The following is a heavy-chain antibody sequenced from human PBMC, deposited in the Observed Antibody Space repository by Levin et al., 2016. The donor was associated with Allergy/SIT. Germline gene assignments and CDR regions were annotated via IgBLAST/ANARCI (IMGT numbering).Heavy chain of an antibody. Sequence: SETLSLTCAVSGYSISSGYYWGWIRQPPGKGLEWIGSIYHSGSTYYNPSLKSRVTISVDTSKNQFSLKLSSVTAADTAVYYCARAGGSYIQDDAFDIWGQGTMVTVSS. D-gene: IGHD1-26*01. J-gene: IGHJ3*02. CDR2: IYHSGST. CDR3: ARAGGSYIQDDAFDI. CDR1: GYSISSGYY. V-gene: IGHV4-38-2*01.